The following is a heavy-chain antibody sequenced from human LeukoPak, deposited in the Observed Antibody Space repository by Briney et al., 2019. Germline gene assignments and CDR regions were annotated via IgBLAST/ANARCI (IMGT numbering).Heavy chain of an antibody. J-gene: IGHJ6*03. CDR3: ARDDGVTLYCYYMDV. D-gene: IGHD5-18*01. V-gene: IGHV3-21*01. CDR1: GFTFSSYS. CDR2: ISSSSSYI. Sequence: GGSLRLSCAASGFTFSSYSMNWVRQAPGKGLEWVSSISSSSSYIYYADSVKGRFTISRDNAKNSLYLQVNSLRAEDTAVYYCARDDGVTLYCYYMDVWGKGTTVTVSS.